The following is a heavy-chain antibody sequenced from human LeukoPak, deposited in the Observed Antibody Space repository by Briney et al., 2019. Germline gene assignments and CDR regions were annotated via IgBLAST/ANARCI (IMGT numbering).Heavy chain of an antibody. CDR1: GGTFSSYA. Sequence: SVKVSCKASGGTFSSYAISWVRQAHGQGLEWMGGIIPIFGTANYAQKFQGRVTITADESTSTAYMELSSLRSEDTAVYYCARSIAAAGRGGTEYFQHWGQGTLVTVSS. D-gene: IGHD6-13*01. CDR3: ARSIAAAGRGGTEYFQH. V-gene: IGHV1-69*13. J-gene: IGHJ1*01. CDR2: IIPIFGTA.